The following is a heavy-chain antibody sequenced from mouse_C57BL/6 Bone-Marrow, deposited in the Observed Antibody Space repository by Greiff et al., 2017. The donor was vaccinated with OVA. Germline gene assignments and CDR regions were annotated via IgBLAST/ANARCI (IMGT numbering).Heavy chain of an antibody. Sequence: EVQRVESGGGLVQSGRSLRLSCATSGFTFSDFYMEWVRQAPGKGLEWIAASRNKANDYTTEYSASVKGRFIVSRDTSQSILYLQMNALRAEETAIYYCARDEANHWYFDVWGTGTTVTVSS. D-gene: IGHD3-2*02. CDR1: GFTFSDFY. CDR2: SRNKANDYTT. V-gene: IGHV7-1*01. CDR3: ARDEANHWYFDV. J-gene: IGHJ1*03.